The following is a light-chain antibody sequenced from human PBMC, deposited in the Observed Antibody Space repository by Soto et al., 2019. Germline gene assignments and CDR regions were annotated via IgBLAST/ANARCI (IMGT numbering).Light chain of an antibody. CDR3: SSYGGSNNFVV. CDR1: SSDVGSYNF. J-gene: IGLJ2*01. CDR2: DVI. V-gene: IGLV2-8*01. Sequence: QSALTQPPSASGSPGQSVTISCTGTSSDVGSYNFVSWYQHHPGKAPKLILYDVIKRPSGVPDRFSGSKYGNTASLTVSGLQAEDEADYYCSSYGGSNNFVVFGGGTKVTVL.